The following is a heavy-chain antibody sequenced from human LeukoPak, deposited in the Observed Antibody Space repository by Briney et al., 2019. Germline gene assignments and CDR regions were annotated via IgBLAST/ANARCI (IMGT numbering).Heavy chain of an antibody. CDR1: GFTFSHYA. J-gene: IGHJ4*02. V-gene: IGHV3-21*05. CDR3: ARDTFQPGLIDS. D-gene: IGHD2-2*01. Sequence: ARSLTLSCAASGFTFSHYAMNWVRQVPGEGREWVSYINDDSSDIHYADSVRGRFTISRDNARNILQLQLSSLRVEDTAVYYCARDTFQPGLIDSWGQGTLVIVSS. CDR2: INDDSSDI.